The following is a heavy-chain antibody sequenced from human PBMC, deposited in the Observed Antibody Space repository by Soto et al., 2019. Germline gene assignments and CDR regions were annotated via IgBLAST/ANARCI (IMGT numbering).Heavy chain of an antibody. CDR2: IIPILGIA. CDR3: ARGTPYSGHWGGGYFDY. Sequence: QVQLVQSGAEVKKPGSSVKVSCKASGGTFSSYTISWVRQAPGQGLEWMGRIIPILGIANYAQKFQGRVTITADKSTSTGYMELSSLRSEDTGGYYCARGTPYSGHWGGGYFDYWGQGTLVTVSS. CDR1: GGTFSSYT. J-gene: IGHJ4*02. D-gene: IGHD5-12*01. V-gene: IGHV1-69*02.